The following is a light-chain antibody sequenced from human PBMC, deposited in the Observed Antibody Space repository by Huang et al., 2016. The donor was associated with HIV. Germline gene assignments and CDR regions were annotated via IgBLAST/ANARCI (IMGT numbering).Light chain of an antibody. Sequence: EVVMTQSPNTLSVSPGERATLSFRASQSISSNLAWYQQKTGQAPRLLIYRASARAAGVPARFSGSGSGTEFTLTISSLQSEDFAIYYCQQYNNWPPLTFGGGTKVEI. J-gene: IGKJ4*01. V-gene: IGKV3-15*01. CDR2: RAS. CDR1: QSISSN. CDR3: QQYNNWPPLT.